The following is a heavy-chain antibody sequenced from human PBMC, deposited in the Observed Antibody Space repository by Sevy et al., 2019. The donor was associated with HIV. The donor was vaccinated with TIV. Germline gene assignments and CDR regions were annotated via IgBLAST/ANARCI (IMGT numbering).Heavy chain of an antibody. D-gene: IGHD2-2*01. V-gene: IGHV1-69*13. CDR1: GGTFSNYA. CDR3: ARTPILVIPGATDLYFDN. CDR2: IIPIFGTT. J-gene: IGHJ4*02. Sequence: ASVKVSCKASGGTFSNYALSWARQAPGQGLEWMGGIIPIFGTTNFAQTFQGRVTITADEFPSTAYMELSSLRSADTAVYYCARTPILVIPGATDLYFDNWGQGTLVTVSS.